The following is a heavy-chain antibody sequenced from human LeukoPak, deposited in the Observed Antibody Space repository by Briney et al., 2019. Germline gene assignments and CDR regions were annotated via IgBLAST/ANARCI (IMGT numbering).Heavy chain of an antibody. CDR2: LLSGGGST. J-gene: IGHJ4*02. Sequence: PGGSLRLSCVASGFTFSSYDMSWVRQAPGKGLEWVSSLLSGGGSTYYADSVKGRFTISRDNSRNMLYLQMNSLRAEDTALYYCAKDLRVHWGQGTLVTVSS. D-gene: IGHD3-10*01. CDR1: GFTFSSYD. V-gene: IGHV3-23*01. CDR3: AKDLRVH.